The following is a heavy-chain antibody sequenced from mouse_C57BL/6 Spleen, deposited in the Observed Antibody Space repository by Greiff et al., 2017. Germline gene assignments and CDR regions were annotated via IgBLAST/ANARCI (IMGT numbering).Heavy chain of an antibody. CDR3: ARAYGSAVYFDY. Sequence: EVKLQQSGPELVKPGASVKISCKASGYTFTDYYMNWVKQSHGKSLEWIGDINPNNGGTSYNQKFKGKATLTVDKSSSTAYMELRSLTSEDSAVXYCARAYGSAVYFDYWGQGTTLTVSS. J-gene: IGHJ2*01. CDR1: GYTFTDYY. V-gene: IGHV1-26*01. D-gene: IGHD1-1*01. CDR2: INPNNGGT.